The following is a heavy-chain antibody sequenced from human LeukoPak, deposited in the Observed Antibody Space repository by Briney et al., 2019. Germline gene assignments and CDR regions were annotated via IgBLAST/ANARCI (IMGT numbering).Heavy chain of an antibody. CDR1: GYTFTSYD. CDR3: ARVGGFPNYYYYMDV. CDR2: MNPNSGNT. D-gene: IGHD3-10*01. J-gene: IGHJ6*03. V-gene: IGHV1-8*01. Sequence: ASVKVSCKASGYTFTSYDINWVRQATGQGLEWMGWMNPNSGNTGYAQKFQGRVTMTRNTSISTAYTELSSLRSEDTAVYYCARVGGFPNYYYYMDVWGKGTTVTISS.